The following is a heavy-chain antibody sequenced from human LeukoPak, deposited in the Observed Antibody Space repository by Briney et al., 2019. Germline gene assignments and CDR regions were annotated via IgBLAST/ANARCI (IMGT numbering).Heavy chain of an antibody. CDR2: IRTKVYGGTT. Sequence: SLRLSCVASGFTFHENILTWVRQAPGKGLEWVGFIRTKVYGGTTEYAASVKGRFTISRDDSKSIAYLQMNTLKTEDTAVYYCTKGPTGDSWGQGTLVTVSS. J-gene: IGHJ4*02. CDR3: TKGPTGDS. D-gene: IGHD1-14*01. CDR1: GFTFHENI. V-gene: IGHV3-49*04.